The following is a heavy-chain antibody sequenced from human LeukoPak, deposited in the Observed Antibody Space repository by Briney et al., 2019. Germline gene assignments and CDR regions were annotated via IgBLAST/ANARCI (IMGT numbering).Heavy chain of an antibody. D-gene: IGHD2-2*01. J-gene: IGHJ2*01. V-gene: IGHV1-2*02. CDR2: INPNSGGT. CDR3: ARAEYQLSQFDL. CDR1: GYTFTGYY. Sequence: ASVTVSCKASGYTFTGYYMHWVRQAPGQGLEWMGWINPNSGGTNYAQKFQGRVTLTRDTSISTAYMELSRLRSDDTAVYYCARAEYQLSQFDLWGRGTLVTVSS.